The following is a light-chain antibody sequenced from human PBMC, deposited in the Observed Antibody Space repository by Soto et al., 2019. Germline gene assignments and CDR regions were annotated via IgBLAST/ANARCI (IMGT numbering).Light chain of an antibody. CDR3: QQYNSYSWT. CDR1: QSISSW. V-gene: IGKV1-5*03. CDR2: KAS. J-gene: IGKJ1*01. Sequence: IQMTQSPSTLSASVGDRVTITCRASQSISSWLAWYQQKPGQAPKLLIYKASSLESGVPSRFSGSGSGTEFTLTISSLQPDDFATYYCQQYNSYSWTLGQGTKVDIK.